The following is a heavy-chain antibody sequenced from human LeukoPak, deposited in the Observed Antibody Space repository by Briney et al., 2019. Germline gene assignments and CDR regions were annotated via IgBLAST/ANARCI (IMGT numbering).Heavy chain of an antibody. V-gene: IGHV4-39*07. CDR2: IYYSRST. J-gene: IGHJ4*02. D-gene: IGHD6-13*01. CDR1: GGSISSSSYY. Sequence: PSETLSLTCTVSGGSISSSSYYWGWLRQPPGKGLEWIGSIYYSRSTYYNPSLKSRVTISVDTSMNQFSLKLSSVTAADTAVYYCARDSGSSWYDYWGQGTLVTVSS. CDR3: ARDSGSSWYDY.